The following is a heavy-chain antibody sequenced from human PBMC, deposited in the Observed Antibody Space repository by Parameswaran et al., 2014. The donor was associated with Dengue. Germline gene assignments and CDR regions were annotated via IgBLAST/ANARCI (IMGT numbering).Heavy chain of an antibody. D-gene: IGHD4-23*01. V-gene: IGHV3-21*01. CDR3: ARDGPMTTVGFYYYYGMDV. CDR2: ISSSSSYI. Sequence: WIRQPPGKGLEWVSSISSSSSYIYYADSVKGRFTISRDNAKNSLYLQMNSLRAEDTAVYYCARDGPMTTVGFYYYYGMDVWGQGTTVTVSS. J-gene: IGHJ6*02.